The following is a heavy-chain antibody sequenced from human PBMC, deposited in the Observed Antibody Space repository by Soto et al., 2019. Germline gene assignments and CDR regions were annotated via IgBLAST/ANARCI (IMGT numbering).Heavy chain of an antibody. D-gene: IGHD3-3*01. V-gene: IGHV4-31*01. J-gene: IGHJ4*02. CDR1: GGSITNGGYY. CDR3: ARADRSGYTFEH. Sequence: QVQLQESGPGLVQPSQTLSLTCTVSGGSITNGGYYWSWIRQHPGKGLEWLGYIYYSGTTYYNPYLKSQLNISLDTSRNQCSLEVNSVSAADTGVYYCARADRSGYTFEHWGQGTLVTVSS. CDR2: IYYSGTT.